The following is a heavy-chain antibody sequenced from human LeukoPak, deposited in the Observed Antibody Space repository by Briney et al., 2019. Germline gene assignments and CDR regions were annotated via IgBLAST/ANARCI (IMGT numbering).Heavy chain of an antibody. CDR2: IIPIFGTA. CDR3: ARLRPYYYDGPIDY. J-gene: IGHJ4*02. V-gene: IGHV1-69*05. D-gene: IGHD3-22*01. CDR1: GGTFSSYA. Sequence: SVKVSCKASGGTFSSYAISWVRQAPGQGLEWMGRIIPIFGTANYAQKFQGRVTITTDESTSTAYMELSSLRSEDTAVYYCARLRPYYYDGPIDYWGQGTLVTVSS.